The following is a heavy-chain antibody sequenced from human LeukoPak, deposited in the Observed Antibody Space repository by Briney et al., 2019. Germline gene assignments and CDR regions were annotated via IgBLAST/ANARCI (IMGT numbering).Heavy chain of an antibody. CDR3: ARDQVVGIFDY. J-gene: IGHJ4*02. D-gene: IGHD2-21*01. CDR1: GFTFSSYW. V-gene: IGHV3-7*01. CDR2: IKQDGREK. Sequence: GGSLRLSCAASGFTFSSYWMSWVRQDPGKGLEWVANIKQDGREKYYVDSVKVRFTISRDNAKYSLYLQMNSLRAEDTAVYYCARDQVVGIFDYWGQGTLGTVSS.